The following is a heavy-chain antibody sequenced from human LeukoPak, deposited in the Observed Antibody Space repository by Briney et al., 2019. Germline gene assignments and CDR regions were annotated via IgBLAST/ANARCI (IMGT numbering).Heavy chain of an antibody. CDR2: IYSGGST. D-gene: IGHD7-27*01. J-gene: IGHJ6*02. Sequence: GGSLRLSCAASGFTVSSNYMSWVRQAPGKGLEWASVIYSGGSTYYTDSVKGRFTISRDNSKNTLYLQMNSLRAEDTAVYYCAKELGDYGMDVWGQGTTVTVSS. CDR1: GFTVSSNY. CDR3: AKELGDYGMDV. V-gene: IGHV3-53*05.